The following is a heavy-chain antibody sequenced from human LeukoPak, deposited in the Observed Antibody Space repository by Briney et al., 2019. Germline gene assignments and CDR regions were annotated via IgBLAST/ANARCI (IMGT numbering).Heavy chain of an antibody. CDR2: ISGSGGST. Sequence: GGSLRLSCAASGFTFSSYAMSWVRQAPGKGLGWVSAISGSGGSTYYADSVKGRFTISRDNSKNTLYLKMNSLRAEDTAVYYCAKDNSGSYPNWFDPWGQGTLVTVSS. V-gene: IGHV3-23*01. CDR3: AKDNSGSYPNWFDP. CDR1: GFTFSSYA. J-gene: IGHJ5*02. D-gene: IGHD1-26*01.